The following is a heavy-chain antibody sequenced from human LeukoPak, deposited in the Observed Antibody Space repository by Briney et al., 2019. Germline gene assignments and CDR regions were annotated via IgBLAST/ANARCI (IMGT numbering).Heavy chain of an antibody. D-gene: IGHD1-26*01. Sequence: ASVKVSCKVSGYILSELSIHWVRQTPEKGLEWMGGFDPEEGETIYAQKFQGRVTLTEDTLTETAYMELSSLTSEDTAVYYYATPRVWYSGGKTSGSRFDYWGQGTLVTVSS. V-gene: IGHV1-24*01. CDR3: ATPRVWYSGGKTSGSRFDY. J-gene: IGHJ4*02. CDR1: GYILSELS. CDR2: FDPEEGET.